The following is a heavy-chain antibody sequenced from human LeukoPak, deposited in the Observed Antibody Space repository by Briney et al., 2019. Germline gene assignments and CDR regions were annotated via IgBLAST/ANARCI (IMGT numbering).Heavy chain of an antibody. D-gene: IGHD3-3*01. CDR2: ISGSGGST. CDR3: AGERILRFLEWLSNYYYYGMDV. CDR1: GFTFSSYA. V-gene: IGHV3-23*01. Sequence: PGGSLRLSCAASGFTFSSYAMSWVRQAPGKGLEWVSAISGSGGSTYYADSVKGRFTISRDNSENTLYLQMNSLRAEDTAVYYCAGERILRFLEWLSNYYYYGMDVWGQGTTVTVSS. J-gene: IGHJ6*02.